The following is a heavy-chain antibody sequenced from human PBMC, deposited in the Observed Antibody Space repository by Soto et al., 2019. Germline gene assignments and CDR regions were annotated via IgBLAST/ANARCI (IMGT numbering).Heavy chain of an antibody. V-gene: IGHV1-18*01. J-gene: IGHJ5*02. CDR2: ISGYNGNT. CDR3: ARDEGYKWNDGGWFDP. D-gene: IGHD1-1*01. CDR1: GYTFTSYG. Sequence: QVQLVQSGAEVKKPGASVKVSCKSSGYTFTSYGISWVRQAPGQGLEWMGWISGYNGNTYYEQKLQGRVTMTTETSTSTAYMELRSLRSDDTAVYYWARDEGYKWNDGGWFDPWGQGNLVTVSS.